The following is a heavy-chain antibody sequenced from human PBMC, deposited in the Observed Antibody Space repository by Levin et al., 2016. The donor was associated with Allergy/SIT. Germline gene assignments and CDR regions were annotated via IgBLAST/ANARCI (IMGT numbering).Heavy chain of an antibody. V-gene: IGHV1-18*04. Sequence: ASVKVSCKASGYTFTGYYMHWVRQAPGQGLEWMGLISAYTGNTEFAPSFQGRVTMTTDTSTNTAYMELRSLRSDDTAIYYCARDNWRFGQFTLYYFDHWGQGTLVTVSS. CDR3: ARDNWRFGQFTLYYFDH. CDR2: ISAYTGNT. CDR1: GYTFTGYY. J-gene: IGHJ4*02. D-gene: IGHD3-10*01.